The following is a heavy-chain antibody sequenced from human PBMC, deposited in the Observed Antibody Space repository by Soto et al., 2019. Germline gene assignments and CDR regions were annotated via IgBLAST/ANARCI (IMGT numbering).Heavy chain of an antibody. V-gene: IGHV3-23*01. CDR1: GFSFGSYA. J-gene: IGHJ4*02. CDR2: ISGSDGKT. Sequence: LRLSCAASGFSFGSYALSWVRQAPGKGLEWVSTISGSDGKTFYADSVKGRFSISRDTSQSTLYLQMNSLRADDTAMYYCARWSYLDYWGQGTRVTVS. D-gene: IGHD3-3*01. CDR3: ARWSYLDY.